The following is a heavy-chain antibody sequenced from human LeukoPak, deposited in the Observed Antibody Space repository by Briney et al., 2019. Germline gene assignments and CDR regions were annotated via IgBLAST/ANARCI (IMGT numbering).Heavy chain of an antibody. CDR1: GFTLSGSW. D-gene: IGHD6-19*01. Sequence: GGSLRLSCAASGFTLSGSWMHWVRPAPGKGLLWVSRISSDGSGSSTMYADSVKGRFTISRDDAKNTLYLQMNSLRGEDTAVYYCVKSSGWPDYWGQGTLVTVSS. J-gene: IGHJ4*02. V-gene: IGHV3-74*03. CDR2: ISSDGSGSST. CDR3: VKSSGWPDY.